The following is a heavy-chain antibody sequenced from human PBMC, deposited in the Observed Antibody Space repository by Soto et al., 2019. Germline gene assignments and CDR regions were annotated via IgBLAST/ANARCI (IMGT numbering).Heavy chain of an antibody. Sequence: PGGSLRLSCAASGLTFSRYAMHWVREAPGKGLEWVAVISYDGNNKYYADSVKGRFTISRDNSENTLYLQINSLRAEDTAVYYCAREMTVVVTALHFDYWGQGTLVTVSS. D-gene: IGHD2-21*02. V-gene: IGHV3-30*04. CDR3: AREMTVVVTALHFDY. CDR1: GLTFSRYA. J-gene: IGHJ4*02. CDR2: ISYDGNNK.